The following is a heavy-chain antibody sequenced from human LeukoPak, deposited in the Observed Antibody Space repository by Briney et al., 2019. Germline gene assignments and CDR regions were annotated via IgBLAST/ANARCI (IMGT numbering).Heavy chain of an antibody. CDR1: GGSFSGYY. D-gene: IGHD5-24*01. J-gene: IGHJ6*03. Sequence: SETLSLTCAVYGGSFSGYYWSWIRQPPGKGLEWIGEINHSGSTNYNPSLKSRVTISVDTSKNQFSLKLSSVTAADTAVYYCARDDGYNALYYYYMDVWGKGTTVTVSS. V-gene: IGHV4-34*01. CDR3: ARDDGYNALYYYYMDV. CDR2: INHSGST.